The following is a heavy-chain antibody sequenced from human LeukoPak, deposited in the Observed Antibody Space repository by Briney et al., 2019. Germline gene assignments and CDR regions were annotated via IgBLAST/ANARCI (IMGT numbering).Heavy chain of an antibody. CDR3: ARDGMVRGVDAFDI. D-gene: IGHD3-10*01. CDR2: ISSCSSYI. Sequence: GGSLRLSCAASGFTFSSYSMNWVRQAPGKGLEWVSSISSCSSYIYYADSVKGRFTISRDNAKNSLYLQMNSLRAEDTAVYYCARDGMVRGVDAFDIWGQGIMVTVSS. CDR1: GFTFSSYS. V-gene: IGHV3-21*01. J-gene: IGHJ3*02.